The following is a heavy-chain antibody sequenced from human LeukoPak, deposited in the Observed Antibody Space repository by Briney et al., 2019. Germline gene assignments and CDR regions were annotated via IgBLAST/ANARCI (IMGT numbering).Heavy chain of an antibody. CDR3: ARLYGSGGQIDY. J-gene: IGHJ4*02. CDR2: TYYRSKWYT. D-gene: IGHD3-10*01. V-gene: IGHV6-1*01. Sequence: SQTLSLTCAISGDSVSSNSAAWNWIRQSPSRGLEWLGRTYYRSKWYTDYAVSVKSRITINSDTSKDQFSLQLNSVTPEDTAVYYCARLYGSGGQIDYWGQGTLVTVSS. CDR1: GDSVSSNSAA.